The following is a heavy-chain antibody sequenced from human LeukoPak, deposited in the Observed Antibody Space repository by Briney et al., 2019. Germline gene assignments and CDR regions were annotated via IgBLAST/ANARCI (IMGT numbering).Heavy chain of an antibody. Sequence: PSETLSLTYTVSGGSLSNSYWSWIRHPPGKGLEWIGYIYYTGSTDYNPSLKSRVTISVDTSRNQFSLKLSSVTAADTAVYYCARHRRDSSGYHYFDYWGKGTLVTVSS. D-gene: IGHD3-22*01. J-gene: IGHJ4*02. CDR3: ARHRRDSSGYHYFDY. CDR2: IYYTGST. CDR1: GGSLSNSY. V-gene: IGHV4-59*08.